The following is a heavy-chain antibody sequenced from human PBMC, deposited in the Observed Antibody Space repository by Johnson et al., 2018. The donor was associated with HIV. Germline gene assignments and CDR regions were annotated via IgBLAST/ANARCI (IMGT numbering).Heavy chain of an antibody. CDR3: ATAGDSSSSPRAFDI. V-gene: IGHV3-9*01. CDR2: FGWNSGSI. CDR1: GFSFSDAW. D-gene: IGHD6-6*01. Sequence: VQLVESGGGLVQPGGSLRLSCAASGFSFSDAWMSWVRQAPGKGRGGASGFGWNSGSIGYAASVKGRFTIPRDNAKNSLYLQMNSLRAEDTALYYWATAGDSSSSPRAFDIWGQGTMVTVSS. J-gene: IGHJ3*02.